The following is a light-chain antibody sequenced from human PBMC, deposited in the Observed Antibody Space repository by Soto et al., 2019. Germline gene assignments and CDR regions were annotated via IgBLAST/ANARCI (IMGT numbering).Light chain of an antibody. Sequence: ENVLTQSPATLSLSPGERATLSCRASQSVSSNLAWYQQKPGQAPRLLIYDASNRATGIPARFSGSGSGTDFTLTISSLQPEDFAVYYCQLYGDSPMYTFGQGTKLEIK. CDR1: QSVSSN. J-gene: IGKJ2*01. CDR2: DAS. CDR3: QLYGDSPMYT. V-gene: IGKV3-11*01.